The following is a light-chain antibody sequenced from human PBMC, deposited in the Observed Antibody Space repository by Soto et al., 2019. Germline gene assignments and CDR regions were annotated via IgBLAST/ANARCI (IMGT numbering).Light chain of an antibody. V-gene: IGLV2-11*01. CDR3: CSYAGNYTYV. J-gene: IGLJ1*01. CDR1: SSDVGGYIY. CDR2: DVS. Sequence: QSVLTQPRSVSGSPGQSVTISCTGTSSDVGGYIYVSWYQQHPGKAHKLMMFDVSKRPSGVPDRFSGSKSDNTASLTISGLQTEDEADYFCCSYAGNYTYVFGTGTKVTVL.